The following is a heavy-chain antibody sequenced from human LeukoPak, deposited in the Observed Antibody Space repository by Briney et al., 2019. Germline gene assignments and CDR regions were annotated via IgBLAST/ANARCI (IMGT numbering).Heavy chain of an antibody. D-gene: IGHD5-12*01. CDR3: ARETRDIVATVHYTMFDP. Sequence: SETLSLTCTVSGGSISSGSYYWSWIRQPAGKGLEWIGYIYYSGSTNYNPSLKSRVTISVDTSKNQFSLKLSPVTAADTAVYYCARETRDIVATVHYTMFDPWGQGTLVTVSS. CDR1: GGSISSGSYY. V-gene: IGHV4-61*10. J-gene: IGHJ5*02. CDR2: IYYSGST.